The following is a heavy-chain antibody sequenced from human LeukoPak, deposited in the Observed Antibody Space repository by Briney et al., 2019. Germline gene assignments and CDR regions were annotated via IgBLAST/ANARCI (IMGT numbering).Heavy chain of an antibody. Sequence: GGSLRLSCAASGFTFSSYDMHWVRQAAGKGLEWVSAICTAGDTYYPGSVKGRFTISRENAKNSLYLQMNSLRAGDTAVYYCAKEPKYSSGHYFDYWGQGTLVTVSS. CDR2: ICTAGDT. CDR3: AKEPKYSSGHYFDY. V-gene: IGHV3-13*01. CDR1: GFTFSSYD. J-gene: IGHJ4*02. D-gene: IGHD6-19*01.